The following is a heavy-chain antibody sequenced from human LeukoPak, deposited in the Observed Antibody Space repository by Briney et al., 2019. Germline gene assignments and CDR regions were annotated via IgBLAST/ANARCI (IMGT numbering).Heavy chain of an antibody. D-gene: IGHD5-24*01. CDR2: ISSTSRTI. CDR1: GFTFSSYG. J-gene: IGHJ6*03. Sequence: GGSLRLSCATSGFTFSSYGMNWVRQAPGKGLEWVSYISSTSRTIYDADSVKGRFTNSRDNAKNSLYLQMNSLRDEDTAVYYCARDPLRWLQNNYYYYYMDVWGKGTTVTVSS. V-gene: IGHV3-48*02. CDR3: ARDPLRWLQNNYYYYYMDV.